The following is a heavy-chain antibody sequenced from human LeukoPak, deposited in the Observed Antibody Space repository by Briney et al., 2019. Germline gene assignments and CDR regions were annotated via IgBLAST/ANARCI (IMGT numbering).Heavy chain of an antibody. J-gene: IGHJ4*02. Sequence: GGSLRLSCAASGFTFSAYWMTWVRQAPGKGLEWVANINEGGNVKFYVDSVKGRFTISRDNTKISLHLQMYSLRAEDTAVYYCARVGKNGWDFDHWGQGTLVTVSS. CDR1: GFTFSAYW. D-gene: IGHD6-19*01. CDR3: ARVGKNGWDFDH. V-gene: IGHV3-7*01. CDR2: INEGGNVK.